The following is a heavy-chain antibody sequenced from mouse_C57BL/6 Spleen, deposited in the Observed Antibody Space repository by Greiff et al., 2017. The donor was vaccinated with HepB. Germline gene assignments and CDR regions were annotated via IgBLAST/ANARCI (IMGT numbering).Heavy chain of an antibody. D-gene: IGHD2-14*01. CDR1: GYAFSSYW. J-gene: IGHJ1*03. V-gene: IGHV1-80*01. Sequence: VQLQQSGAELVKPGASVKISCKASGYAFSSYWMNWVKQRPGTGLERIGQIYPGDGDTNYNGKYKGKSTLTADKSSSTAYMHLSSLTSEDSAVYFCATGYDSAYWYFDVWGTGTTVNVSS. CDR2: IYPGDGDT. CDR3: ATGYDSAYWYFDV.